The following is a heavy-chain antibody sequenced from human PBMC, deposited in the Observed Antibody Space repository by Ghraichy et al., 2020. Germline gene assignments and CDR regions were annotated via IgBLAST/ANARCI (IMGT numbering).Heavy chain of an antibody. Sequence: GGSLRLSCAGSGFAFNAYWMSWVRQPPGKGLMWVARIDTDGGVTKYADSVKGRFTFSRDNAKNTLYLQMNSLTVDDTAVYYCTRLGGSNWHDYWGQGTLGTVPS. CDR3: TRLGGSNWHDY. CDR2: IDTDGGVT. V-gene: IGHV3-74*03. CDR1: GFAFNAYW. J-gene: IGHJ4*02. D-gene: IGHD6-13*01.